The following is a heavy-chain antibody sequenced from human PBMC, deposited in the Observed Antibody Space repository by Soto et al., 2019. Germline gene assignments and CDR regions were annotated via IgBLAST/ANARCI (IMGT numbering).Heavy chain of an antibody. D-gene: IGHD6-13*01. CDR3: ARYNAASGTYYFDS. CDR2: INHRGSA. Sequence: SETLSLTCAVSGASVSSTYWWSWVRQPPGKGPEWIGEINHRGSANYNPSLKSRVTMSLDISKSQFSLRLTSVTAADTAVYFCARYNAASGTYYFDSWGRGALVT. J-gene: IGHJ4*02. CDR1: GASVSSTYW. V-gene: IGHV4-4*02.